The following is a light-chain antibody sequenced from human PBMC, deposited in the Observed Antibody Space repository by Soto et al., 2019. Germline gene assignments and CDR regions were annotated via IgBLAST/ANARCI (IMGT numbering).Light chain of an antibody. CDR1: SSDVGAYNY. CDR2: HVT. V-gene: IGLV2-14*01. J-gene: IGLJ1*01. CDR3: CSYTTSNTFV. Sequence: LTQPASVSWSLGQSITISCSGTSSDVGAYNYVSWYQQYPGKAPKLMIYHVTDRPSGVSNRFSGSKSGNTASLTISGLQAEDEADYYCCSYTTSNTFVFGTGTKVTVL.